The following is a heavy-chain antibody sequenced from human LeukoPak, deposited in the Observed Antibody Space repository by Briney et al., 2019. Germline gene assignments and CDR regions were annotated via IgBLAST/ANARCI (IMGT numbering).Heavy chain of an antibody. Sequence: ASVKVSCTASGYTFTSYDINWVRQATGQGLEWMGWMNPNSGNTGYAQKFQGRVTMTRNTSISTAYMELSSLRSEDTAVYYCARGAHSSSWYEYYYYGMDVWGQGTTVTVSS. CDR3: ARGAHSSSWYEYYYYGMDV. V-gene: IGHV1-8*01. CDR1: GYTFTSYD. CDR2: MNPNSGNT. J-gene: IGHJ6*02. D-gene: IGHD6-13*01.